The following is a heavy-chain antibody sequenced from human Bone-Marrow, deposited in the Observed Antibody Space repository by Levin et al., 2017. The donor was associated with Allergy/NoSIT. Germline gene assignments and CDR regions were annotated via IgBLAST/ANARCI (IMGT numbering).Heavy chain of an antibody. J-gene: IGHJ6*03. V-gene: IGHV3-48*01. CDR3: TREPYYHYYMDV. CDR2: ISSSSNTI. Sequence: GGSLRLSCTASEFTLTGYSMNWVRQAPGKGLEWVSHISSSSNTIFYADSVQGRFTISRDNGRNSLCLQMNSLRAEDTAVYYCTREPYYHYYMDVGGKGTTVFVSS. CDR1: EFTLTGYS.